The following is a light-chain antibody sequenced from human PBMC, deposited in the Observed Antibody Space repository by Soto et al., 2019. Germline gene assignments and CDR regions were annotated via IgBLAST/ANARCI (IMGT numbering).Light chain of an antibody. CDR3: QQRNNWPLT. V-gene: IGKV3-11*01. J-gene: IGKJ4*01. Sequence: EIVLTQSPATLSLSPGERATLSCRASQSVSSLLAWYQQKPGQAPRLLIYDASSRATGLPTRFSGSGSGTNFTLSISSLEPEDFAVYYFQQRNNWPLTFGGGTKVEIK. CDR2: DAS. CDR1: QSVSSL.